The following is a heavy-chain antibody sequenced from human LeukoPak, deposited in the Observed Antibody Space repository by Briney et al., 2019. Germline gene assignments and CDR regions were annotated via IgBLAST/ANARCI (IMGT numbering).Heavy chain of an antibody. D-gene: IGHD4-17*01. CDR2: INHSGST. Sequence: PSETLSLTCAVYGGSFSGYYWSWIRQPPGKGLEWIGEINHSGSTSYNPSLKSRVTISVDTSKNQFSLKLSSVTAADTAVYYCAISTVTRPLDYWGQGTLVTVSS. V-gene: IGHV4-34*01. CDR1: GGSFSGYY. J-gene: IGHJ4*02. CDR3: AISTVTRPLDY.